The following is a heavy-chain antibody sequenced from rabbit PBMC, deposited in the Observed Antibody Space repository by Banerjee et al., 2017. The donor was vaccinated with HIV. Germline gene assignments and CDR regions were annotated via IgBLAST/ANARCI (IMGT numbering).Heavy chain of an antibody. Sequence: QEHLEESGGGLVKPETSLTLTCKASGFSFSDRDVMCWVRQAPGKGLEWIACINTATGKAVYASWAKGRFTISKTSSTTVTLQMTSLTAADTATYFCARDLAAVIGWNLNLWGPGTL. V-gene: IGHV1S45*01. D-gene: IGHD1-1*01. CDR3: ARDLAAVIGWNLNL. J-gene: IGHJ4*01. CDR2: INTATGKA. CDR1: GFSFSDRDV.